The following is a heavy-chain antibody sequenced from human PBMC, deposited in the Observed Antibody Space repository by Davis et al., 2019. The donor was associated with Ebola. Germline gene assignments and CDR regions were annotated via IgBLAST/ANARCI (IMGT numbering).Heavy chain of an antibody. Sequence: GESLKISCAASGFTFSDYYMTWIRQAPGKGLEWISYISSRSISVYYADSVKDRFTVSRDTAKSALYLQMNSLTAEDTAVYYCARDSNQIPGSSAYDLSGDFDLWGQGTLVTVSS. J-gene: IGHJ4*02. D-gene: IGHD5-12*01. CDR1: GFTFSDYY. V-gene: IGHV3-11*01. CDR3: ARDSNQIPGSSAYDLSGDFDL. CDR2: ISSRSISV.